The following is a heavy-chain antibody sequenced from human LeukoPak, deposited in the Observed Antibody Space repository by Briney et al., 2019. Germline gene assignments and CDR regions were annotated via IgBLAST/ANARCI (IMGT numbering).Heavy chain of an antibody. CDR1: GFTSSSYA. J-gene: IGHJ4*02. CDR3: AKDLTRSSGGFDY. CDR2: MTSGGGT. D-gene: IGHD6-6*01. Sequence: GGSLRLSCAASGFTSSSYAMTWVRQAPGKGLEWVSAMTSGGGTYYADSVKGRFTISRDNSKNTVYLQMNSLRAEDTAVYYCAKDLTRSSGGFDYWGQGTLVTVSS. V-gene: IGHV3-23*01.